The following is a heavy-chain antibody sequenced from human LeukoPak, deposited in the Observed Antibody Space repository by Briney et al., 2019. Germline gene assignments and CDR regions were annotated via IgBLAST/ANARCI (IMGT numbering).Heavy chain of an antibody. CDR1: GGSISGDH. D-gene: IGHD6-13*01. V-gene: IGHV4-34*01. J-gene: IGHJ4*02. Sequence: SETLSLTCGVYGGSISGDHWTWIRQSPGKGLEWIGDINPSGNTNYNPSLKSRLTISLDTSKKQSSLKVNSVTAADTAVYYCALSAMTAAGTTKLWGQGTLVTVSS. CDR3: ALSAMTAAGTTKL. CDR2: INPSGNT.